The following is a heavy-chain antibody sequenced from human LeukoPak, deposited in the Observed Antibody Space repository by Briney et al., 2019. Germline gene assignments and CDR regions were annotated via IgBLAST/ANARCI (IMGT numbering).Heavy chain of an antibody. CDR3: ARGPSGVGQEYYFDY. Sequence: PGGSLRLSCAASGFTFSSYSMNWVRQAPGKGLEWVSSISSSSSYIYYADSVKGRFTISRENAKNSLYLQMNSLRAEDTAVYYCARGPSGVGQEYYFDYWGQGTLVTVSS. J-gene: IGHJ4*02. CDR1: GFTFSSYS. D-gene: IGHD7-27*01. CDR2: ISSSSSYI. V-gene: IGHV3-21*01.